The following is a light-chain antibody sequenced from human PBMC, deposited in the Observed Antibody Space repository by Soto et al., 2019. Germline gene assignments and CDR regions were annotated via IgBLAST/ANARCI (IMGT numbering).Light chain of an antibody. CDR1: SSNIGTYT. V-gene: IGLV1-44*01. J-gene: IGLJ2*01. CDR2: SNN. Sequence: QSVLTQPPSASGTPGQRVTISCSGSSSNIGTYTVNWYQQDPGTAPNLLIYSNNQRPSGVPDRFSGSTCGTSASLAISGLQSEDEADYYCAAWDASLNGVIFGGGTKLTVL. CDR3: AAWDASLNGVI.